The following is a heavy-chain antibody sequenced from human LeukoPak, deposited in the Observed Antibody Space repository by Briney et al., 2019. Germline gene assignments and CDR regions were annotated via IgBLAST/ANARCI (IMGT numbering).Heavy chain of an antibody. CDR1: GFTLSSYW. J-gene: IGHJ6*02. D-gene: IGHD3-10*01. CDR3: ARDGILAHRYYYGSGSSYPDV. V-gene: IGHV3-74*01. CDR2: INSDGSST. Sequence: GGSLTLSCPASGFTLSSYWMHWVRQAPGKGRAWVSRINSDGSSTSYADSVKGRFTISRDNAKNTLYLQMNSLRAEDTAVYYCARDGILAHRYYYGSGSSYPDVWGQGTTVTVSS.